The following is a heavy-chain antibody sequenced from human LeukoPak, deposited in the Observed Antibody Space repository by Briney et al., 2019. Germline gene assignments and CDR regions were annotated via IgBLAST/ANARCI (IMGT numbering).Heavy chain of an antibody. J-gene: IGHJ4*02. CDR3: ARVGSGNFDS. CDR2: VYYSGNT. CDR1: GHSTSTYY. Sequence: SETLSLTCTVSGHSTSTYYWSWIRQPPGKGLEWIGYVYYSGNTNLNPSLKSRVTLSIDTSKNQFSLKLSSVTAADTAVYYCARVGSGNFDSWGQGTLVTVSS. D-gene: IGHD1-26*01. V-gene: IGHV4-59*01.